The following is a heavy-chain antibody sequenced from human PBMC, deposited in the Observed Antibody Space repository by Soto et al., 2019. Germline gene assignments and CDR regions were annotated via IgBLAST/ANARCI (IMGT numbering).Heavy chain of an antibody. CDR1: GYIFTGYY. CDR3: AREGIVVVPAASSNYYYYYGMDV. J-gene: IGHJ6*02. CDR2: INPNSGGT. V-gene: IGHV1-2*04. Sequence: ASVKVSCKASGYIFTGYYMHWVRQAPGQGLEWMGWINPNSGGTNYAQKFQGWVTMTRDTSISTAYMELSRLRSDDTAVYYCAREGIVVVPAASSNYYYYYGMDVWGQGTTVTVSS. D-gene: IGHD2-2*01.